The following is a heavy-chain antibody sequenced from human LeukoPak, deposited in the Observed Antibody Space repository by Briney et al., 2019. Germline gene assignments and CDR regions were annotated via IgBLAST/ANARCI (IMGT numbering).Heavy chain of an antibody. CDR2: ISGGST. D-gene: IGHD6-13*01. V-gene: IGHV3-38-3*01. CDR1: GFNSGDYW. CDR3: KKATSYSSSFDY. J-gene: IGHJ4*02. Sequence: SGGSLRLSCAAPGFNSGDYWMSWVRQAPGKGLEWVSSISGGSTYYADSRKGRFTISRDNSKNTLHLQMNSLRAEDTAVYYCKKATSYSSSFDYWGQGTLVTVSS.